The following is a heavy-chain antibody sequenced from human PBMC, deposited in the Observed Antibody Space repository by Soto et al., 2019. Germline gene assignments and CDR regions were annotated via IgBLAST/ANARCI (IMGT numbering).Heavy chain of an antibody. CDR1: GFTFSSYG. J-gene: IGHJ3*02. D-gene: IGHD3-10*01. V-gene: IGHV3-33*01. CDR2: IWYDGSNK. CDR3: ARGTMAKAFDI. Sequence: QVQLVESGGGVVQPGRSLRLSCAASGFTFSSYGMHWVRQAPGKGLEWVAVIWYDGSNKYYADSVKGRFTISRDNSKNTLYLQMNSLRAEDTAVYYCARGTMAKAFDIWGQGTMVTVSS.